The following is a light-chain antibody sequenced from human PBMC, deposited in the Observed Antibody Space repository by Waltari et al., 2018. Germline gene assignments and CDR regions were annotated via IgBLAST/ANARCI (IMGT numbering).Light chain of an antibody. Sequence: VLTQSPGTLSLSPGERATLSCRTSQRLTKNYLAWHQQKPGQAPRLLIYGASSRAAGIPDRFSGSGSGTDFTLTISRLEPEDFAVYYCQQYGSSVLYTFCQGTKLEIK. CDR3: QQYGSSVLYT. V-gene: IGKV3-20*01. CDR1: QRLTKNY. CDR2: GAS. J-gene: IGKJ2*01.